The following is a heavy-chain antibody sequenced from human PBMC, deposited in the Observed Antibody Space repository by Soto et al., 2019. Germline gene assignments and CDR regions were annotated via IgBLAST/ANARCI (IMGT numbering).Heavy chain of an antibody. V-gene: IGHV5-10-1*01. CDR1: GYSFAGYW. J-gene: IGHJ5*02. CDR3: ARRRCSGGAYYSGVSWFDP. CDR2: IDPSDSYT. Sequence: GESLKISCKGSGYSFAGYWITWVRQKPGKGLEWMGRIDPSDSYTNYSPSFRGHVTISADDSFSTAYLQWSSLKASDTAMYYCARRRCSGGAYYSGVSWFDPWGQGTLVTVSS. D-gene: IGHD2-15*01.